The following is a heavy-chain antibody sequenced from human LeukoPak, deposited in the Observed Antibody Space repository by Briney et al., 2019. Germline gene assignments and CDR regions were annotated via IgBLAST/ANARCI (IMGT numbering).Heavy chain of an antibody. CDR2: IRSKANSYAT. CDR3: AKGTSSWHEFDS. V-gene: IGHV3-73*01. Sequence: GGSLRLSCAASGFTFSGSAMHWVRQASGKGLEWVGRIRSKANSYATAYAASVKGRFTISRDDSKNTLYLQMNSLRAEDTALYYCAKGTSSWHEFDSWGQGTLVTVSS. D-gene: IGHD6-13*01. CDR1: GFTFSGSA. J-gene: IGHJ4*02.